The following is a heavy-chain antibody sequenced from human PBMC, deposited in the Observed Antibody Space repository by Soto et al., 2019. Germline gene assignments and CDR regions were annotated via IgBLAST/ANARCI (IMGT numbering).Heavy chain of an antibody. V-gene: IGHV1-2*02. CDR2: INPYSGGT. Sequence: ASVKVSCKASGYTFTDHYIHWLRQAPGQSLEWMGWINPYSGGTHFARKFQDRVTMARDTSVSTAYMELSSLKSEDTAIYYCVKQAHGLDGVAFDYWGQGTQVTVSS. D-gene: IGHD2-15*01. CDR3: VKQAHGLDGVAFDY. CDR1: GYTFTDHY. J-gene: IGHJ4*02.